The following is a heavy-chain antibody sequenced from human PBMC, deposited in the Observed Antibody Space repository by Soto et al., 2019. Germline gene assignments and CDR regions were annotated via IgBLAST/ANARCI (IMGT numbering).Heavy chain of an antibody. Sequence: EVQLVESGGGLVQPGGSLRLPCAGSGFTFSNYWMHWVRQAPGKGLEWVSRIDHDGPTDYADSVRGRFTISRDNAENTLYLQMNSLSPEHRAVYYCVRDSHGDYWRQGNLVTVSS. J-gene: IGHJ4*02. V-gene: IGHV3-74*01. CDR1: GFTFSNYW. CDR3: VRDSHGDY. CDR2: IDHDGPT.